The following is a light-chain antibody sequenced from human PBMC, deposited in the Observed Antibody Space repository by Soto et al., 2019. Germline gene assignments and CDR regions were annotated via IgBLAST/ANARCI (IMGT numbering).Light chain of an antibody. Sequence: EIVLTQSPGTLSLSPGERATLSCRASQSVSSSYLAWYQQKPVQAPSLLIYDASSRATGIPDRFSGSGSGTDFTLTISRLEPEDFAVYYCQQYGSAPQTFGQGTKVEIK. CDR2: DAS. V-gene: IGKV3-20*01. CDR1: QSVSSSY. J-gene: IGKJ1*01. CDR3: QQYGSAPQT.